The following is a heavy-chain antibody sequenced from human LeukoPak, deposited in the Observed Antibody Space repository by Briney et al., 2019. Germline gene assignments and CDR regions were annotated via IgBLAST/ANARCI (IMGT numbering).Heavy chain of an antibody. Sequence: ASVKVSCKASDYTFTSYDISWVRQAPGQGLEWMGWISSYKGNTDHAQKFQGRITMTTDTSTNTAYMELRSLRSDDTAVYFCASTNLEVGSTQFDHWGQGTLVTVSS. V-gene: IGHV1-18*01. D-gene: IGHD1-26*01. CDR3: ASTNLEVGSTQFDH. CDR2: ISSYKGNT. CDR1: DYTFTSYD. J-gene: IGHJ4*02.